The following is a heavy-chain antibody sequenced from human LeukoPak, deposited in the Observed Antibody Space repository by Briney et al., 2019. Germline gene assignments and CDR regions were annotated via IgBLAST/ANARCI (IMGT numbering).Heavy chain of an antibody. Sequence: ASVKVSCKASGGTFSSYAISWVRQAPGQGLEWMGGIIPIFGTANYAQKFQGRVTITTDESTSTAYMELSSLRSEDTAVYYCARDTRFLNWFDPWGQGTLVTVSS. J-gene: IGHJ5*02. CDR2: IIPIFGTA. D-gene: IGHD3-3*01. V-gene: IGHV1-69*05. CDR3: ARDTRFLNWFDP. CDR1: GGTFSSYA.